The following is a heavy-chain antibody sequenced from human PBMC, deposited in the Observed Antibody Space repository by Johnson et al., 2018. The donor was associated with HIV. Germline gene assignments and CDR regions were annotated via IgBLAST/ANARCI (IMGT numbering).Heavy chain of an antibody. D-gene: IGHD4-23*01. CDR2: IQNDGTNK. J-gene: IGHJ3*02. CDR1: GFIFDDYG. Sequence: VQLVESGGGVVRPGGSLRLSCAASGFIFDDYGMAWVRQTPGKGLEWVAFIQNDGTNKHYAAFVKGRFTISRDNAKNSLHLQMNSLRVRDTAVYYCARGIVGGNYAQRDAFDIWGQGTTVTVSS. CDR3: ARGIVGGNYAQRDAFDI. V-gene: IGHV3-20*04.